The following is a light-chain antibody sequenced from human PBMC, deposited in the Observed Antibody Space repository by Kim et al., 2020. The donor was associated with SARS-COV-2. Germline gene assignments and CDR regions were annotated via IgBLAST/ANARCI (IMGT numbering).Light chain of an antibody. CDR2: YKSDSDK. V-gene: IGLV5-45*03. CDR3: MIWHSSAWV. J-gene: IGLJ3*02. Sequence: QPVLTQPSSLSASPGASASLTCTLRSGMNVATYRIHWYQQKPGSPPQNLLNYKSDSDKQQGSGVPSRFSGSKDASANAGILLISGLQSEDEGDYYCMIWHSSAWVFGGGTQLTVL. CDR1: SGMNVATYR.